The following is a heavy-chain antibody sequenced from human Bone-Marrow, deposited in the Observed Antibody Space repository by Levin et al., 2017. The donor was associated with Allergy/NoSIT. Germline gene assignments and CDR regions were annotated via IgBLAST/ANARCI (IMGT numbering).Heavy chain of an antibody. CDR3: ARVTEGGPNPVDSCDI. CDR1: GFTFSDYY. V-gene: IGHV3-11*06. J-gene: IGHJ3*02. Sequence: MAGGSLRLSCAASGFTFSDYYMTWIRQVPGRAPEWVSYISGRGAYEDYADSVKGRFSISRDNAANSLSLQMNNLRTEDTALYYCARVTEGGPNPVDSCDIWGQGTMVTVSS. CDR2: ISGRGAYE. D-gene: IGHD3-16*01.